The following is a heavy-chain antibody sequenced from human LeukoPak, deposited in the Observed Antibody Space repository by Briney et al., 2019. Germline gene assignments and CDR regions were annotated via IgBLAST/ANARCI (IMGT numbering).Heavy chain of an antibody. D-gene: IGHD3-22*01. CDR1: GFTFSSYG. CDR3: ARDPDYYDSSGYGDY. CDR2: IWYDGSNK. J-gene: IGHJ4*02. Sequence: GGSLRLSCAASGFTFSSYGMHWVRQAPDKGLEWVAVIWYDGSNKYYADSVKGRFTISRDNSKNTLYLQMNSLRAEDTAVYYCARDPDYYDSSGYGDYWGQGTLVTVSS. V-gene: IGHV3-33*01.